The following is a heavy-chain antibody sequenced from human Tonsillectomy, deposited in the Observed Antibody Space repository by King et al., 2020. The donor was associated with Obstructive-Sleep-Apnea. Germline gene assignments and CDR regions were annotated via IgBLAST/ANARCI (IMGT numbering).Heavy chain of an antibody. CDR2: IKSKIGGGTT. Sequence: VQLVESGGGLVKPGGSLRLSCEVSGFTFSDAWMSWVRQAPGKGLEWVGRIKSKIGGGTTDYAAPVKGRLTISRDDLQNTVYLQMNSLKTEDTAVYFCAHIIVVPAALHHWGQGTLVTVSS. V-gene: IGHV3-15*01. CDR1: GFTFSDAW. CDR3: AHIIVVPAALHH. D-gene: IGHD2-2*02. J-gene: IGHJ5*02.